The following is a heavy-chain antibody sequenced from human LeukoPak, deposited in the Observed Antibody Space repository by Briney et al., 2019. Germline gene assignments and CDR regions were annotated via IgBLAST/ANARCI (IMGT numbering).Heavy chain of an antibody. CDR3: AFGVVVPAAMNAFDI. Sequence: SVKVPCKASGGTFSSYAISWVRQAPGQGLEWMGGIIPIFGTANYAQKFQGRVTITADESTSTAYMELSSLRSEDTAVYYCAFGVVVPAAMNAFDIWGQGTMVTVSS. D-gene: IGHD2-2*01. CDR1: GGTFSSYA. V-gene: IGHV1-69*13. J-gene: IGHJ3*02. CDR2: IIPIFGTA.